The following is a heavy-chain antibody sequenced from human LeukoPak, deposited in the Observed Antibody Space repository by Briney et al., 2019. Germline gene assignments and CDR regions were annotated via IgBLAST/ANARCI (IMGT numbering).Heavy chain of an antibody. CDR2: IKGDESAR. CDR3: ARDVVGSLDY. Sequence: PGGSLRLSCAASGFTFSTYWMAWVRQAPGKGLEWVANIKGDESARHQADSVTGRFTISRDNTQNLVYLQMRSLRGEDTAVYYCARDVVGSLDYWGQGTLVTVSS. CDR1: GFTFSTYW. J-gene: IGHJ4*02. V-gene: IGHV3-7*01. D-gene: IGHD1-26*01.